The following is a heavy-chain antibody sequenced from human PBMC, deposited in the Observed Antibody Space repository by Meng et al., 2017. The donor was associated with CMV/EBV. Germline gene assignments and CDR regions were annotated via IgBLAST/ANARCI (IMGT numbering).Heavy chain of an antibody. D-gene: IGHD2-2*01. V-gene: IGHV3-21*01. CDR2: ISSSSSYI. CDR3: ARDGLECSSTSCDYYYYYGMDV. J-gene: IGHJ6*02. Sequence: GGSLRLSCAASGFTFSSYSMNWVRQAPGKGLEWVSSISSSSSYIYYADSVKGRFTISRDNAKNSLYLQMNSLRAEDTAVYYCARDGLECSSTSCDYYYYYGMDVWGQGTTVTVFS. CDR1: GFTFSSYS.